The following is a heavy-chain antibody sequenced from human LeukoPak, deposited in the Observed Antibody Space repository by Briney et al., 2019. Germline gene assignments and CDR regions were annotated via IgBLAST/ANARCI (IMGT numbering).Heavy chain of an antibody. CDR1: GFTFDDYA. CDR2: ISWNSGSI. CDR3: AKAIDSSGWYPLDY. Sequence: PGGSLRLSCAASGFTFDDYAMHWVRQAPGKGLEWVSGISWNSGSIGYADSVKGRFTISRDNAKNSLYLRMNSLRAEDMALYYCAKAIDSSGWYPLDYWGQGTLVTVSS. D-gene: IGHD6-19*01. J-gene: IGHJ4*02. V-gene: IGHV3-9*03.